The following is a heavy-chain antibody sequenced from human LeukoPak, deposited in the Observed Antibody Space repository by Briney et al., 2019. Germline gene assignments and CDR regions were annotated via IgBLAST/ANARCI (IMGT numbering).Heavy chain of an antibody. CDR2: IRNDGTNK. J-gene: IGHJ5*02. CDR1: GFTFSGSG. CDR3: AKGTSYNWNDGWFDP. D-gene: IGHD1-20*01. Sequence: PGGSLRLSCAASGFTFSGSGMHWVRQAPGKGLEWVAFIRNDGTNKYYAESVKGRFTTSRDNSKNTLYLQMNSLRAEDTAVYYCAKGTSYNWNDGWFDPWGNGILVTVSS. V-gene: IGHV3-30*02.